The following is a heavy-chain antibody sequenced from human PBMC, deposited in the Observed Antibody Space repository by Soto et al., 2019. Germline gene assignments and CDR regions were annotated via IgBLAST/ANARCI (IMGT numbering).Heavy chain of an antibody. J-gene: IGHJ6*02. D-gene: IGHD3-9*01. CDR3: ARGGSPYYDILTGYYWSFKNDGMDV. CDR2: IYYSGCT. Sequence: SETLSLTCTVSGGSISSYYWRWIRQPPGKGLEWIGYIYYSGCTNYNPSLKSRVTISVDTSKNQFSLKLSSVTAADTAVYYCARGGSPYYDILTGYYWSFKNDGMDVWGQGTTVTVPS. V-gene: IGHV4-59*01. CDR1: GGSISSYY.